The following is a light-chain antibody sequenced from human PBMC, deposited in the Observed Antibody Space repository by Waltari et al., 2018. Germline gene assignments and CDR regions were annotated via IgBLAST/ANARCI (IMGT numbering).Light chain of an antibody. CDR3: MIWHSSAVV. J-gene: IGLJ2*01. Sequence: QAVLTQPASLSASPGASASLTCTLRSGINVGTYRIYWYQQKPGSPPQYLLRYKSDSDKQQGSGVPRRFSGSKDASANAGIFLFSGLQSEDEADYYCMIWHSSAVVFGGGTKLTVL. CDR1: SGINVGTYR. CDR2: YKSDSDK. V-gene: IGLV5-45*01.